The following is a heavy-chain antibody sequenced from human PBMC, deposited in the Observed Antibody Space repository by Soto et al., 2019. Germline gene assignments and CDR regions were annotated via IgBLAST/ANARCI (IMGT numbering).Heavy chain of an antibody. J-gene: IGHJ3*02. V-gene: IGHV5-10-1*01. CDR2: IDPSDSYT. CDR3: ARPRGSPYDSSGYYSNHDAFDI. Sequence: HGESLKISCKGSGYSFTSYWISWVRQMPGKGLEWMGRIDPSDSYTNYSPSFQGHVTISADKSISTAYLQWSSLKASDTAMYYCARPRGSPYDSSGYYSNHDAFDIWGQGTMVTVSS. CDR1: GYSFTSYW. D-gene: IGHD3-22*01.